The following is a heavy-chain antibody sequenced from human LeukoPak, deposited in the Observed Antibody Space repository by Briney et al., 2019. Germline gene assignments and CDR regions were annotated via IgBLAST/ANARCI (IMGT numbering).Heavy chain of an antibody. V-gene: IGHV3-30*18. Sequence: GGSLRLSCAASGFTFSSYGMHWVRQAPGKGLEWVAVISYDGSNKYYADSVKGRFTISRDNSKNTLYLQMNSLRAEDTAVYYCAKDLGYWGQGTLVTVSS. J-gene: IGHJ4*02. CDR3: AKDLGY. CDR2: ISYDGSNK. CDR1: GFTFSSYG.